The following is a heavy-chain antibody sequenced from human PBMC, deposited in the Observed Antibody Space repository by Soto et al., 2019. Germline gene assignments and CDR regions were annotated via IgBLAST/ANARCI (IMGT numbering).Heavy chain of an antibody. V-gene: IGHV1-18*01. CDR2: ISAYNGNT. D-gene: IGHD2-2*01. CDR3: ARLYFISTSCYLGMDV. J-gene: IGHJ6*02. CDR1: GYTFTSYG. Sequence: GAPVKVSCTASGYTFTSYGISWVRQAPGQGLEWMGWISAYNGNTNYAQKLQGRVTMTTDTSTSTAYMELRSLRSDDTAVYYCARLYFISTSCYLGMDVWGQGTTVTVSS.